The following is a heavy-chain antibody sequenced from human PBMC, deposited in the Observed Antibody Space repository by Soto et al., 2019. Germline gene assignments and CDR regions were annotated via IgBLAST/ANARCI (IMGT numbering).Heavy chain of an antibody. D-gene: IGHD3-22*01. CDR3: AKPPHYYDSSGYDS. CDR1: GFSFSSYA. V-gene: IGHV3-23*01. CDR2: ISGSGGST. Sequence: EVHLLESGGGLVQPGGSLRLSCAASGFSFSSYALSWVRQAPGKGLEWVSAISGSGGSTFYADSVKGRFTISRDNSKNTMYLQVNSLRAEDTALYYCAKPPHYYDSSGYDSWGRGTLVTVSS. J-gene: IGHJ4*02.